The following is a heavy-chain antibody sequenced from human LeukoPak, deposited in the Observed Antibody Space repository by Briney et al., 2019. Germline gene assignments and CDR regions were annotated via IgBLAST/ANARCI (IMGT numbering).Heavy chain of an antibody. Sequence: ASVKVSCKASGYSFTSNYIHWVRQAPGQGLEWMGMIYPRDGSTSYAQKFQGRVTVTRDTSTSTVHMELSSLRSEDTAVYYCAYSSGSFGWFDPWGQGTLVTVSS. CDR3: AYSSGSFGWFDP. CDR2: IYPRDGST. J-gene: IGHJ5*02. CDR1: GYSFTSNY. D-gene: IGHD6-19*01. V-gene: IGHV1-46*01.